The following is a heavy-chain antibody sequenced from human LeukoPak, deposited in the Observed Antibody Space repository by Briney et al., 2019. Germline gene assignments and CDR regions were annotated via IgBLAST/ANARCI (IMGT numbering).Heavy chain of an antibody. D-gene: IGHD2-15*01. CDR2: IHTYTGNP. J-gene: IGHJ4*02. CDR1: GYTFNTYA. V-gene: IGHV7-4-1*02. CDR3: ARERYICSGGSCYFDY. Sequence: GASVKVSCKDSGYTFNTYAINWVRQAPGQGLEWMGWIHTYTGNPSYAQGFTGRFVFSLDTSVSTAYLQISSLKAEDTAVYYCARERYICSGGSCYFDYWGQGTLVTVSS.